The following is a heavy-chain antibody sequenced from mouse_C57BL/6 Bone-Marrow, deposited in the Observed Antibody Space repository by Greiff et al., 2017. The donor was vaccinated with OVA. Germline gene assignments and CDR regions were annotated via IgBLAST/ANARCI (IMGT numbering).Heavy chain of an antibody. Sequence: EVQGVESGGGLVKPGGSLKLSCAASGFTFSSYAMSWVRQTPEKRLEWVATISDGGSYTYYPDNVKGRFTISRDNAKNNLYLQMSHLKSEDTAMYYCARGYDYDFDYWGQGTTLTVSS. CDR3: ARGYDYDFDY. D-gene: IGHD2-4*01. V-gene: IGHV5-4*01. CDR1: GFTFSSYA. CDR2: ISDGGSYT. J-gene: IGHJ2*01.